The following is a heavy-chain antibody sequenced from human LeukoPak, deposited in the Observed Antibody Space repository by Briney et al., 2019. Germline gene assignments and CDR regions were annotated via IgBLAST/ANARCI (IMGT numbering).Heavy chain of an antibody. Sequence: GGSLGLSCAASGFTFSSYAMHWVRQAPGKGLEWVAVISYDGSNKYYADSVKGRFTISRDNSKNTLYLQMNSLRAEDTAVYYCARKGQSGTAKDAFDIWGQGTMVTVSS. D-gene: IGHD6-25*01. J-gene: IGHJ3*02. CDR2: ISYDGSNK. CDR3: ARKGQSGTAKDAFDI. V-gene: IGHV3-30*04. CDR1: GFTFSSYA.